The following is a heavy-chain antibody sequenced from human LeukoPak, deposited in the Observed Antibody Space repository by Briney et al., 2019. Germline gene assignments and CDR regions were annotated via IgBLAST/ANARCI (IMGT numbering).Heavy chain of an antibody. V-gene: IGHV1-69*13. CDR1: GGTFNNYA. CDR3: ARDSSEFRSLIPH. CDR2: ITPIFGTA. J-gene: IGHJ1*01. Sequence: GASVKVSCKASGGTFNNYAISWVRQAPGQGLEWMGGITPIFGTANYAQKFQGRVTITADESTSTAYMELRSLRSEDTAVYFCARDSSEFRSLIPHWGQGTLVTVSS. D-gene: IGHD2-21*01.